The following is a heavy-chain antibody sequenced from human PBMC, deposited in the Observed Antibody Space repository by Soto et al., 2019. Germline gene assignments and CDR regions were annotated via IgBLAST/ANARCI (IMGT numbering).Heavy chain of an antibody. CDR2: IWYDGSNK. Sequence: QVQLVESGGGVVQPGRSLRLSCAASGFTFSSYGMHWVRQAPGKGLEWVAVIWYDGSNKYYADSVKGRFTISRDNSKNTLYLQMNSLRAEDTAVYYCARDPSHVPKYYFDYWGQGTLVTVSS. CDR1: GFTFSSYG. V-gene: IGHV3-33*01. J-gene: IGHJ4*02. CDR3: ARDPSHVPKYYFDY.